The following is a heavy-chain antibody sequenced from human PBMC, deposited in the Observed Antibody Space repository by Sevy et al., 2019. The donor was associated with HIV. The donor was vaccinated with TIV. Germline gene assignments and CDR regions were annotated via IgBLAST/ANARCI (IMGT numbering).Heavy chain of an antibody. Sequence: SETLSLTCAVYGGSFSGYYWSWIRQPPGKGLEWIGEINHSGSTNYNPSLKSRVTILVDTSKNQFSLKLRSVTAADTAVYYCARHCGSTSCSHAFDIWGQGTMVTVSS. D-gene: IGHD2-2*01. J-gene: IGHJ3*02. V-gene: IGHV4-34*01. CDR2: INHSGST. CDR1: GGSFSGYY. CDR3: ARHCGSTSCSHAFDI.